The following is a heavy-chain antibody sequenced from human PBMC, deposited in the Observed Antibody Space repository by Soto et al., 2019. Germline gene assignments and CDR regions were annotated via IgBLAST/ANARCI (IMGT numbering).Heavy chain of an antibody. CDR3: ARARLLSVVVVPAAISGPCFDP. CDR2: IIPILGIA. J-gene: IGHJ5*02. D-gene: IGHD2-2*01. Sequence: SVKVSCKASGGTFSNYAISWVRQAPGQGLEWMGRIIPILGIANYAQKFQGRVTITADKSTSTAYMELSSLRAEDTAVYYCARARLLSVVVVPAAISGPCFDPWGQGTLVTVSS. CDR1: GGTFSNYA. V-gene: IGHV1-69*04.